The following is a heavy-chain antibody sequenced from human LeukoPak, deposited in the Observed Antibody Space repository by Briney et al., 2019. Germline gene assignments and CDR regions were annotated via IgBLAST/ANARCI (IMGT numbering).Heavy chain of an antibody. CDR3: AKKRDYRGGFFSDFDY. CDR2: INSGGGST. V-gene: IGHV3-23*01. D-gene: IGHD3-3*01. J-gene: IGHJ4*02. Sequence: GGSLRLSCAASGFIFSNYAMNWVRQAPGKGLEWVSAINSGGGSTYYADSVKGRFTVSRDKSKNTLYLQTNTLRAEDTALYNRAKKRDYRGGFFSDFDYSGQGALVTVSS. CDR1: GFIFSNYA.